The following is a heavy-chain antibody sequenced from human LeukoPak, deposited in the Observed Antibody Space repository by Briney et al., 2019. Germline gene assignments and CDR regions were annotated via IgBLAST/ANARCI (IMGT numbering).Heavy chain of an antibody. V-gene: IGHV4-38-2*02. D-gene: IGHD3-3*01. Sequence: SETLSLTCTVSGYSISSGYYWGWIRQPPGKGLEWIGSIYHTGNTYYNLSLKSRVTISVDTSKNQFSLELTSVTAADTAVHYCATESGFNDYWGQGTLVTVSS. CDR3: ATESGFNDY. CDR1: GYSISSGYY. J-gene: IGHJ4*02. CDR2: IYHTGNT.